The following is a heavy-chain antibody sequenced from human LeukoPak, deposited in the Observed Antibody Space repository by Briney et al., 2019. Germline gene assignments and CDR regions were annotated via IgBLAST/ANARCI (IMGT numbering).Heavy chain of an antibody. CDR3: AKDLRVIQSANDDDH. D-gene: IGHD1-1*01. V-gene: IGHV3-30*02. CDR2: IRYDGSNK. J-gene: IGHJ4*02. CDR1: GFTFSSYG. Sequence: GGSLRLSCAASGFTFSSYGMHWVRQAPGKGLEWVAFIRYDGSNKYYADSVKGRFTISRDNSKNTLYLQMNSLRAEDTAVYYCAKDLRVIQSANDDDHWGQGTLVTVSS.